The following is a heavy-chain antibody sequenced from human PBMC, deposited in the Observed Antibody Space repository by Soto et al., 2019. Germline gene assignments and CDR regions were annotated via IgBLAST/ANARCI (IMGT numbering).Heavy chain of an antibody. J-gene: IGHJ4*02. CDR3: ARVGKPYSSSWYVAS. Sequence: GGSLRLSCAASGFTFSSYWMHWVRQAPGKGLVWVSRINSDGSSTSYADSVKGRFTISRDNAKNTLYLQMNSLRAEDTAVYYCARVGKPYSSSWYVASWGQGTRVTVSS. V-gene: IGHV3-74*01. CDR1: GFTFSSYW. D-gene: IGHD6-13*01. CDR2: INSDGSST.